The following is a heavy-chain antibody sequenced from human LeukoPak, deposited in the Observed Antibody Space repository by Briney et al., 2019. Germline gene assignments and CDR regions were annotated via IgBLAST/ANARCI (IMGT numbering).Heavy chain of an antibody. CDR1: GFSFSDYY. V-gene: IGHV3-11*05. CDR3: ARDRSGYCSGGTCYNFDY. CDR2: ISSYSSYT. D-gene: IGHD2-15*01. Sequence: GGSLRLSCAASGFSFSDYYMSWIRQAPGKGLEWVSYISSYSSYTNHADSVKGRFTTSRDNAKNSLYLQMNSLRAEDTAVYYCARDRSGYCSGGTCYNFDYWGQGTLVTVSS. J-gene: IGHJ4*02.